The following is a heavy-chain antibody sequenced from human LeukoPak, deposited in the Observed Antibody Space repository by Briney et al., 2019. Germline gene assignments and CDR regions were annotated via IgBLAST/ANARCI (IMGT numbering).Heavy chain of an antibody. Sequence: KPSETLSLTCTVSGVSISSYYWSWIRQTPGKGLGWIGYIFYSGRTSYNPSLKRRVTISLDTSKNQFSLMLSSVTAADTPFYYCARAGGGNTAMDLDYWGQGTLVTVSS. V-gene: IGHV4-59*01. CDR3: ARAGGGNTAMDLDY. D-gene: IGHD5-18*01. J-gene: IGHJ4*02. CDR1: GVSISSYY. CDR2: IFYSGRT.